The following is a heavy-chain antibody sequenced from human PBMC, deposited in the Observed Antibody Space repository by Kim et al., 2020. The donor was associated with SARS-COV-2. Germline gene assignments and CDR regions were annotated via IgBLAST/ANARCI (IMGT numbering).Heavy chain of an antibody. CDR1: GFTFSSYG. D-gene: IGHD3-10*01. Sequence: GGSLRLSCAASGFTFSSYGMHWVRQAPGKGLEWVAVISYDGSNKYYADSVKGRFTISRDNSKNTLYLQMNSLRAEDTAVYYCAKDGSVWFGELFFYYYGMDVWGQGTTVTVSS. CDR2: ISYDGSNK. V-gene: IGHV3-30*18. CDR3: AKDGSVWFGELFFYYYGMDV. J-gene: IGHJ6*02.